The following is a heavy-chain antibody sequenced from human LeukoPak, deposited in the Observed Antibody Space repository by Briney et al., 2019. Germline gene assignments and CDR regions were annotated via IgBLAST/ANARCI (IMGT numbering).Heavy chain of an antibody. CDR3: ARGGGLDV. CDR1: GFTFSSYG. CDR2: IWYDGSNK. J-gene: IGHJ6*02. D-gene: IGHD3-16*01. Sequence: LGGSLRLSCAASGFTFSSYGMHWVRQAPGKGLEWVAVIWYDGSNKYYADSVKGRFTISRDNAKNSLYLQMSNLRAEDTAVYFCARGGGLDVWGQGATVTVSS. V-gene: IGHV3-33*03.